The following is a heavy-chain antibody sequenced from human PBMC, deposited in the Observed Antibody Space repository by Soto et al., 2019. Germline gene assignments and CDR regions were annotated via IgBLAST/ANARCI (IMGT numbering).Heavy chain of an antibody. D-gene: IGHD1-26*01. Sequence: SETLSLTCTVSGGSISSYYWSWIRQPPGEGLEWIGYIYYSGSTNYNPSLKSRVTISVDTSKNQFSLKLSSVTAADTAVYYCARSISGSYYPGGWFDPWGQGTLVTVSS. CDR3: ARSISGSYYPGGWFDP. CDR2: IYYSGST. V-gene: IGHV4-59*01. J-gene: IGHJ5*02. CDR1: GGSISSYY.